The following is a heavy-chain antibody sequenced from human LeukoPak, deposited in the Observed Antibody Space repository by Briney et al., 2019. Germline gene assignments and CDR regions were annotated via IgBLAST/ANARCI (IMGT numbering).Heavy chain of an antibody. D-gene: IGHD5-18*01. CDR2: IYYSGST. CDR3: ARIPTDTTMGRRAFDV. CDR1: GGSISSSSYY. V-gene: IGHV4-39*07. J-gene: IGHJ3*01. Sequence: SETLSLTFTVSGGSISSSSYYWGWIRQPPGKGLEWIGSIYYSGSTYYNPSLKSRVTIAVDTSKNQVSLKLSSVTAADTAIYYCARIPTDTTMGRRAFDVWGQGTMVTVSS.